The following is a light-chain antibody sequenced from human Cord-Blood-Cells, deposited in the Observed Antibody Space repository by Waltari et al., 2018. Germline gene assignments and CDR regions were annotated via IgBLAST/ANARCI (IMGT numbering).Light chain of an antibody. Sequence: QSALTQPRSVSGSPGPSFTISCPGTSSDVGGYNYVSWYQQHPGKAPKLMIYDVSKRPSGVPDRFSGSKSGNSASLTISGLQAEDEADYYCCSYAGSYTYVFGTGTKVTVL. CDR3: CSYAGSYTYV. J-gene: IGLJ1*01. CDR1: SSDVGGYNY. V-gene: IGLV2-11*01. CDR2: DVS.